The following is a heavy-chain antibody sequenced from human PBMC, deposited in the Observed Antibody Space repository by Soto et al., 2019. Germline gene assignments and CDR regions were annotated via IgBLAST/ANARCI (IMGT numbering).Heavy chain of an antibody. CDR2: IYSRGST. CDR1: GFTVSDNY. D-gene: IGHD6-19*01. V-gene: IGHV3-66*01. Sequence: EVQLVESGGALVQPGGTLRLSCAASGFTVSDNYMTWVRQAPGQGLEWVSVIYSRGSTYSAYSVKGRFTISRDNLKNTLYLQMNSLRAEDTAVYYCAIGSLAGSMNVGYYFDYWGQGTLGTVSS. J-gene: IGHJ4*02. CDR3: AIGSLAGSMNVGYYFDY.